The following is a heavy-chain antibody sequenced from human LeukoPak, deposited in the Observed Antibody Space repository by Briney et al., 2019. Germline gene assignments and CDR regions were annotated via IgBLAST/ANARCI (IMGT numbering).Heavy chain of an antibody. CDR3: ARAYSYAFDY. V-gene: IGHV3-7*04. D-gene: IGHD3-22*01. Sequence: EGSLRLSCAASGFTFSNSWMSWVRQAPGKGLEWVATIKQDGSEKYYVDSAKGRFSISRDNAKNSLFLQMISLRGEDTAVYFCARAYSYAFDYWGQGTLVTVAS. CDR1: GFTFSNSW. CDR2: IKQDGSEK. J-gene: IGHJ4*02.